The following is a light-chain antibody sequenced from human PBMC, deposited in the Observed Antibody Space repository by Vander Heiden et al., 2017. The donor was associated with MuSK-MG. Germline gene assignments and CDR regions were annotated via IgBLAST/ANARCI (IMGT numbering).Light chain of an antibody. Sequence: QSALTQPRPVSRPSGPAVTILCIGTSRDAGGYTYGSWYQQHPGKAPELMIYDVSKRPSGVPDRFSGSKSGNTASLTISGLQAEDEADYYCCSYAGSYTLVFGGGTKLTVL. CDR2: DVS. J-gene: IGLJ2*01. CDR3: CSYAGSYTLV. V-gene: IGLV2-11*01. CDR1: SRDAGGYTY.